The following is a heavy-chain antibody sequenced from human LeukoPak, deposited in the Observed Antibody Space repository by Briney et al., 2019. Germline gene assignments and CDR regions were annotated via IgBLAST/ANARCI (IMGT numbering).Heavy chain of an antibody. CDR2: INHSGST. CDR1: GFTFSSYS. Sequence: PGGSLRLSWAASGFTFSSYSMNWVRQAPGKGLEWIGEINHSGSTNYNPSLKSRVTISVDTSKNQFSLKLSSVTAADTAVYYCARGGTTVTNWFDPWGQGTLVTVSS. CDR3: ARGGTTVTNWFDP. V-gene: IGHV4-34*01. D-gene: IGHD4-11*01. J-gene: IGHJ5*02.